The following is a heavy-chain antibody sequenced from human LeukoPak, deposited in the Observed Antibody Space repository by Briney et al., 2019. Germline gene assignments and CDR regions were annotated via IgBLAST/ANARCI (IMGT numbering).Heavy chain of an antibody. CDR1: GWTFSGYY. Sequence: SETLSLTCAAYGWTFSGYYWSWIRQPPGKGLEWIGEINHSGSTNYNPSLKSRVTISVDTSKNQFSLKLSSVAAADTAVYYCLSWSPPVQAFDIWGQGTMVTVSS. D-gene: IGHD6-13*01. CDR3: LSWSPPVQAFDI. V-gene: IGHV4-34*08. J-gene: IGHJ3*02. CDR2: INHSGST.